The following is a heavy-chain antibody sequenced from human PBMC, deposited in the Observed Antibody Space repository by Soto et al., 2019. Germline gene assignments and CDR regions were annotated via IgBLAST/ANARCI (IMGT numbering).Heavy chain of an antibody. CDR2: IYLGDSDT. V-gene: IGHV5-51*01. J-gene: IGHJ4*02. D-gene: IGHD2-2*02. CDR1: GYSFTSYW. Sequence: GESLKISCKGSGYSFTSYWIGWVRQMPGKGLEWMGIIYLGDSDTRYSPSFQGQVTISADKSISTAYLQWSSLKASDTAMYYCARQTYCSSTSCYTVDSWVQGTLVTVPS. CDR3: ARQTYCSSTSCYTVDS.